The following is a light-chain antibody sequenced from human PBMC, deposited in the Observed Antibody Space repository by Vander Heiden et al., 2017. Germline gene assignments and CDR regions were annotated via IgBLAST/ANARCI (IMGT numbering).Light chain of an antibody. J-gene: IGKJ4*02. CDR1: QSISSY. Sequence: DLQMTQSPSSLPASVVDRVTITCRASQSISSYLNWYQQEPGKAPKLLSYAAYSLQSGVPSRLGSSRSRTDFTLTISSMKTEDFENFEGQQSYKSPTATFGGGTKVEIK. V-gene: IGKV1-39*01. CDR3: QQSYKSPTAT. CDR2: AAY.